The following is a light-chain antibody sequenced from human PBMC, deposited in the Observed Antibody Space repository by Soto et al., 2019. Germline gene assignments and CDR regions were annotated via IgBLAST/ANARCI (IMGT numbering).Light chain of an antibody. V-gene: IGLV3-21*04. CDR3: QVWDSSSDHRG. CDR1: NIGSKS. J-gene: IGLJ2*01. CDR2: YDS. Sequence: SYELTQPPSVSVAPGKTARITCGGNNIGSKSVHWYQQKPGQAPVLVIYYDSDRPSGIPERFSGSNSGNTATLTISRVEAGDEADYYCQVWDSSSDHRGLGGGTKLTVL.